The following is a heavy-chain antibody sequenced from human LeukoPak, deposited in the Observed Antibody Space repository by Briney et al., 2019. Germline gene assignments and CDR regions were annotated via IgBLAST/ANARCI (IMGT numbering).Heavy chain of an antibody. D-gene: IGHD6-19*01. CDR1: GGSISSYY. CDR3: ARPYSSGWYSGMDAFDI. CDR2: IYYSGST. J-gene: IGHJ3*02. V-gene: IGHV4-59*01. Sequence: SETLSLTCTVSGGSISSYYWSWIRQLPGKGLEWIGYIYYSGSTNYNPSLKSRVTISVDTSKNQFSLKLSSVTAADTAVYYCARPYSSGWYSGMDAFDIWGQGTMVTVSS.